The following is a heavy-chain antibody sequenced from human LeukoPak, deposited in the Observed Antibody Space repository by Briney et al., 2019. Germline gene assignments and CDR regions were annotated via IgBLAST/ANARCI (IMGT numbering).Heavy chain of an antibody. CDR2: IYHSGST. D-gene: IGHD4-17*01. CDR3: VRADGDSYCTDV. Sequence: PGISQKWIGEIYHSGSTNYNPSLKSRVTISVDKSKNQFSLKLSSVTAADTAVYYCVRADGDSYCTDVWVKGTTFSVTS. J-gene: IGHJ6*04. V-gene: IGHV4-4*02.